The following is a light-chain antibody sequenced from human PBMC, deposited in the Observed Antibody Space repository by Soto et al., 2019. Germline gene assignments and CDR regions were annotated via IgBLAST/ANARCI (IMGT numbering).Light chain of an antibody. Sequence: DVWLTQSPLSLPVPHGQPASISCRPNQSLVHSDGIAYFSWVQQRPGRSPRRLIYKVSNRDSGVPARFSGSGSGTDFTLKISRVEAEDVGVYYCMQGTHWPITFGQGTRLEIK. CDR2: KVS. CDR3: MQGTHWPIT. J-gene: IGKJ5*01. V-gene: IGKV2-30*02. CDR1: QSLVHSDGIAY.